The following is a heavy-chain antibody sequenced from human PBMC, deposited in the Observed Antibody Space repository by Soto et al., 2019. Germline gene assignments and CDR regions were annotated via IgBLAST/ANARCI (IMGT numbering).Heavy chain of an antibody. D-gene: IGHD6-13*01. CDR1: GFTFSSYA. V-gene: IGHV3-30-3*01. CDR3: ARPFAAAAGTAYDY. CDR2: ISYDGSNK. J-gene: IGHJ4*02. Sequence: PVGSLRLSCAASGFTFSSYAMHWVRQAPGKGLEWVAVISYDGSNKYYADSVKGRFTISRDNSKNTLYLQMNSLRAEDTAVYYCARPFAAAAGTAYDYWGQGTLVTVSS.